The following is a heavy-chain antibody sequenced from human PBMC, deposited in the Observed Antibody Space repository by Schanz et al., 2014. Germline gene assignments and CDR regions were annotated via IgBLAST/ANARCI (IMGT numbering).Heavy chain of an antibody. Sequence: VHLEESGGGVVQPGRSLRLSCAASGFTFHTYDMHWVRQAPGKGLEWVAQISHDGHRDFYADSVKGRFTVSRDNKWKTLSLQMNSLRSDDTAIYHCARENSSVYSPAVTYYIDVWGKGTTVTVSS. J-gene: IGHJ6*03. CDR3: ARENSSVYSPAVTYYIDV. D-gene: IGHD3-22*01. CDR1: GFTFHTYD. CDR2: ISHDGHRD. V-gene: IGHV3-30-3*01.